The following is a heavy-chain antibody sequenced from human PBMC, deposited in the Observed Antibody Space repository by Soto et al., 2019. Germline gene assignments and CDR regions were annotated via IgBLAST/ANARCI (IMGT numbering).Heavy chain of an antibody. D-gene: IGHD3-3*01. J-gene: IGHJ6*02. Sequence: SETLSLTCTLSGGSISSGDYYWRWIRQPPGKGLEWIGYIYYSGSTYYNPSLKSRVTISVDTSKNQFSLKLSSVTAADPAVYYCARDNILGILYGGMDVWGQGTTVTVSS. CDR1: GGSISSGDYY. CDR2: IYYSGST. V-gene: IGHV4-30-4*01. CDR3: ARDNILGILYGGMDV.